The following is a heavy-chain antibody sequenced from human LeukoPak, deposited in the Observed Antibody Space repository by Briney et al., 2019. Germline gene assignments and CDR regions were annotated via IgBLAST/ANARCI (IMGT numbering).Heavy chain of an antibody. Sequence: NAGGSLRLSCAASGFSLNNAWMSWVRQAPGKGLEWVGRIKSKTDGGTIDYAAPVKGRSTISRDDSKNMVYLLINNLKTEDTAVYYCTTSYYDSSGFRAWGQGTLVTVSS. J-gene: IGHJ4*02. CDR1: GFSLNNAW. CDR2: IKSKTDGGTI. V-gene: IGHV3-15*01. CDR3: TTSYYDSSGFRA. D-gene: IGHD3-22*01.